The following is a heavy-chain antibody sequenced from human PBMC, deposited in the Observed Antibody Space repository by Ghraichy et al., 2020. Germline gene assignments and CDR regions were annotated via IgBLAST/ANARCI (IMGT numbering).Heavy chain of an antibody. CDR1: GFTVSSNY. D-gene: IGHD3-22*01. Sequence: GGSLRLSCAASGFTVSSNYMSWVRQAPGKGLEWVSVIYSGGSTYYADSVKGRFTISRHNSKNTLYLQMNSLRAEDTAVYYCARNSGSGYWGNWFDPWGQGTLVTVSS. J-gene: IGHJ5*02. CDR2: IYSGGST. V-gene: IGHV3-53*04. CDR3: ARNSGSGYWGNWFDP.